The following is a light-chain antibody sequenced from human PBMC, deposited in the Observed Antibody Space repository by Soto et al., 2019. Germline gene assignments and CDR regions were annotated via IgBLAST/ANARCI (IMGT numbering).Light chain of an antibody. CDR3: SSYTNSGALVV. CDR1: SSDIGGYKY. CDR2: DVT. V-gene: IGLV2-14*01. J-gene: IGLJ2*01. Sequence: QSVLTQPASVSGSPGQSITISCTGTSSDIGGYKYVSWYQQHPGKAPKLMIYDVTNRPSGVSNRFSGSKSGNTACLTISGLQAEDEADYYCSSYTNSGALVVFGGGTKLTVL.